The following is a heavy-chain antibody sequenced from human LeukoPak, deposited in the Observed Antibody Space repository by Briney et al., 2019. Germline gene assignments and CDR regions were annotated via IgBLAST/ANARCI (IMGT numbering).Heavy chain of an antibody. CDR2: IYYSGST. CDR3: ARVIAVVTNDAFDI. D-gene: IGHD6-19*01. J-gene: IGHJ3*02. Sequence: SETLSLTCTVSGGSISSYYWSWIRQHPGKGLEWIGYIYYSGSTYYNPSLKSRVTISVDTSKNQFSLKLSSVTAADTAVYYCARVIAVVTNDAFDIWGQGTMVTVSS. CDR1: GGSISSYY. V-gene: IGHV4-59*06.